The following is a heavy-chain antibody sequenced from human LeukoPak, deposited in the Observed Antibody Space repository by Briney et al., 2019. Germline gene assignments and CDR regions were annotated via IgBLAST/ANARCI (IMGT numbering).Heavy chain of an antibody. Sequence: GASVKVSCKSSGYTFTGYYMRWVRQAPGQGLEWMGWINPNSGGTNYAQKFQGRVTMTRDTSISTAYMELSRLRSDDTAVFYCARGDRSAWYLSYDYWGQGNLVTVSS. J-gene: IGHJ4*02. V-gene: IGHV1-2*02. CDR1: GYTFTGYY. D-gene: IGHD6-19*01. CDR2: INPNSGGT. CDR3: ARGDRSAWYLSYDY.